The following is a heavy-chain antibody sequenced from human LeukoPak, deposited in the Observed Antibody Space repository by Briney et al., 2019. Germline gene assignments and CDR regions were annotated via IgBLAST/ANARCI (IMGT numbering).Heavy chain of an antibody. CDR1: GGTFTSYA. J-gene: IGHJ4*02. Sequence: SVKVSCKASGGTFTSYAISSVRQAPGHGLEWMRRIVLIVGTANYAQNFQGRVTITTDESTITAYMELSSLRSEDTAVYYCARGRDSRGYDYGGSFDYWGQGTLVTVSS. D-gene: IGHD3-22*01. V-gene: IGHV1-69*05. CDR3: ARGRDSRGYDYGGSFDY. CDR2: IVLIVGTA.